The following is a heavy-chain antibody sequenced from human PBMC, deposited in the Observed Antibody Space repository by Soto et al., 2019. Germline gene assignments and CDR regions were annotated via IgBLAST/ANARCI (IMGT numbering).Heavy chain of an antibody. J-gene: IGHJ6*02. V-gene: IGHV1-18*01. Sequence: ASVKVSCKASGYTFTSYGISWVRQPPGQGLEGMGSPSKYNGNTNYAQQQQGRATNTKDTPTSTAYTELRSLRSADTTVYYCARDRRGAMVTFYDYYYYGMDVWGQGTTVTVSS. CDR1: GYTFTSYG. CDR3: ARDRRGAMVTFYDYYYYGMDV. D-gene: IGHD5-18*01. CDR2: PSKYNGNT.